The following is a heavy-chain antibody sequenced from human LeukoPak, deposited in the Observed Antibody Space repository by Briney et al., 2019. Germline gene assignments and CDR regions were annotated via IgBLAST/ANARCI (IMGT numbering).Heavy chain of an antibody. CDR1: GYIFSSYH. V-gene: IGHV1-46*01. Sequence: ASVKVSCKASGYIFSSYHIHWVRQAPGQGLEWMGIVNPGGGSTSYAQKFQGRVTMTRDTSTSTVYMELRSLRPEDTAVYYCAREGTFGYSSSSTDYWGQGTLVTVSS. D-gene: IGHD6-6*01. J-gene: IGHJ4*02. CDR3: AREGTFGYSSSSTDY. CDR2: VNPGGGST.